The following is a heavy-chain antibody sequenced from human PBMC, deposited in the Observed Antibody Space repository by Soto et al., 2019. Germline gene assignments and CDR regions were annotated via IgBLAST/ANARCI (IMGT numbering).Heavy chain of an antibody. CDR1: GFTFSNAW. CDR2: IKSKTDGGTT. CDR3: TSVVLVLRYFDWLAHDAFDI. Sequence: GGSLRLSCAASGFTFSNAWMNWVRQAPGKGLEWVGRIKSKTDGGTTDYAAPVKGRFTISRDDSKNTLYLQMNSLKTEDTAVYYCTSVVLVLRYFDWLAHDAFDIWGQGTMVTVSS. D-gene: IGHD3-9*01. V-gene: IGHV3-15*07. J-gene: IGHJ3*02.